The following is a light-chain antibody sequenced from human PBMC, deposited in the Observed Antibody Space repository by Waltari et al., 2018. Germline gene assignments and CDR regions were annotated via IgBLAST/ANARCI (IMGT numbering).Light chain of an antibody. CDR1: QTVLHISNNKNY. CDR3: QQYYNTPLT. Sequence: DIVMTQSPDSLAVSLGERATINCKSTQTVLHISNNKNYLAWYQQKPGQPPKLLIYWSSTRESRVPDRFSGSGSGTDFALTISSLQAEDVAVYYCQQYYNTPLTFGGGTKVEIK. CDR2: WSS. V-gene: IGKV4-1*01. J-gene: IGKJ4*01.